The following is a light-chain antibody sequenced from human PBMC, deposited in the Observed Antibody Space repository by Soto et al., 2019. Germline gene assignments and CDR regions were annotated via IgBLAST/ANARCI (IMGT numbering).Light chain of an antibody. V-gene: IGKV3-15*01. CDR1: QSVSSN. CDR3: QQYNDWFRT. CDR2: GAS. J-gene: IGKJ1*01. Sequence: EILMTQSPATLSVSPGERATLSCRASQSVSSNLAWFQQRPGQAPRLLIYGASTRATGIPARCSGSGSGTEFTLTISSLHSEDFAVYYCQQYNDWFRTFGQGTKVEIK.